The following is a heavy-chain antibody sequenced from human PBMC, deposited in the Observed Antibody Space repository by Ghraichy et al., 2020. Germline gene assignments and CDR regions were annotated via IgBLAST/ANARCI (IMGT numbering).Heavy chain of an antibody. CDR3: ARALGMVDY. CDR2: IKHSGST. Sequence: SETLSLTCAVYGGSFSGYYWSWIRQPPGKGLEWIGEIKHSGSTNYNPSLKSRVTISVDTSKNQFSLKLSSVTAADTAVYYCARALGMVDYWGQGTLVTVSS. V-gene: IGHV4-34*01. J-gene: IGHJ4*02. CDR1: GGSFSGYY. D-gene: IGHD7-27*01.